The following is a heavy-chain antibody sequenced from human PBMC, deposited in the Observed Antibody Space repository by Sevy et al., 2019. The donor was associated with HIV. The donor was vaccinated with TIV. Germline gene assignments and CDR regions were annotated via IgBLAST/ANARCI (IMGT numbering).Heavy chain of an antibody. Sequence: GGSLRLSCAASGFSLSDYNMAWVRQAPGKGLEWISYITTRRSTVYYAYSVKGRFTISRDNAKNSLYLQMNSLRDEDTAIFYCAREMVGTTTFDYWGQGTLVTVSS. CDR1: GFSLSDYN. D-gene: IGHD2-21*02. J-gene: IGHJ4*02. CDR2: ITTRRSTV. V-gene: IGHV3-48*02. CDR3: AREMVGTTTFDY.